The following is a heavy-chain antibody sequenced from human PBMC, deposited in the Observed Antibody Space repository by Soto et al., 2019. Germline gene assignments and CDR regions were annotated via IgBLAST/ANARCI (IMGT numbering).Heavy chain of an antibody. CDR2: ISYDGSNK. J-gene: IGHJ4*02. V-gene: IGHV3-30-3*01. D-gene: IGHD3-3*01. CDR3: ARDGPRRWSGDSFDY. CDR1: GFTFSSYA. Sequence: QVQLVESGGGVVQPGRSLRLSCAASGFTFSSYAMHWVRQAPGKGLEWVAVISYDGSNKYYADSVKGRFTISRDNSKTTLYLQMNRLRAEETAVYYCARDGPRRWSGDSFDYWGQGTLVTVSS.